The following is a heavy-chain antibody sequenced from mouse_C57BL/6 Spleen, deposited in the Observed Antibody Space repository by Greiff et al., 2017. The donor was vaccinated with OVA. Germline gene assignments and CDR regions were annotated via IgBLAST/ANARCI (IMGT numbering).Heavy chain of an antibody. Sequence: LMKPGASVKLSCKATGYTFTGYWIAWGKQRPGHGLEWIGEILPGSGSTNYNEKFKGKATFTAATSSNTAYMQLSSLTTADSAIYCCARRGQRNDFDDWGQGTTLSVSS. V-gene: IGHV1-9*01. CDR1: GYTFTGYW. D-gene: IGHD3-3*01. J-gene: IGHJ2*01. CDR2: ILPGSGST. CDR3: ARRGQRNDFDD.